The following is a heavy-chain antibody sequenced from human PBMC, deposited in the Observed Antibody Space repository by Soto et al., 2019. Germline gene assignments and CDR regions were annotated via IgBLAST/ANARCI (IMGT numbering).Heavy chain of an antibody. D-gene: IGHD3-16*01. CDR3: ARVLGGPTDY. V-gene: IGHV4-59*01. Sequence: SATLSLTGTVSGVSISSYYWSWIRQPPGKGLEWIGYIYYSGSTNYNPSLKSRVTISVDTSKNQFSLKLSSVTAADTAVYYCARVLGGPTDYWGQGTQVTVSS. J-gene: IGHJ4*02. CDR1: GVSISSYY. CDR2: IYYSGST.